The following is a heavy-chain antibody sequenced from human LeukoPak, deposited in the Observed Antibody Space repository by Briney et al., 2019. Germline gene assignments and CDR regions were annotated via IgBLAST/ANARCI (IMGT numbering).Heavy chain of an antibody. Sequence: PGGSLRLSCAASGFTFSGYSMNWVRQAPGKGLEWVSSISSSSSYIYYADSVKGRFTISRDNAKNSLYLQMNSLRAEDTAVYYCARSLVTAISIGYWGQGTLVTVSS. V-gene: IGHV3-21*01. CDR1: GFTFSGYS. J-gene: IGHJ4*02. CDR2: ISSSSSYI. D-gene: IGHD2-21*02. CDR3: ARSLVTAISIGY.